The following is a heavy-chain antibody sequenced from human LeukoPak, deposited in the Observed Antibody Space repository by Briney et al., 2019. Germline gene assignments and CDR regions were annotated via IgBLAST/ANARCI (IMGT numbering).Heavy chain of an antibody. CDR3: ARAEVGATMWVIDY. D-gene: IGHD1-26*01. Sequence: SETLSLTCTVSGYSISSGYYWGWIRQPPGKGLEWTGSIDHSGSTYYNPSLKSRITISVDTSKNQFSLKLSSVTAADTAVYYCARAEVGATMWVIDYWGQGTLVTVSS. CDR1: GYSISSGYY. V-gene: IGHV4-38-2*02. J-gene: IGHJ4*02. CDR2: IDHSGST.